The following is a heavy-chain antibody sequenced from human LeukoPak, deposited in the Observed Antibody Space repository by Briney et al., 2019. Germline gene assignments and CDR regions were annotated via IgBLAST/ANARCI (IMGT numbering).Heavy chain of an antibody. V-gene: IGHV1-2*02. CDR2: INPNSGGT. CDR3: VRAYYYDSSGYYDDY. CDR1: GYTFTGYY. Sequence: ASVKVSCKASGYTFTGYYMHWVRQAPGQGLEWMGWINPNSGGTNYAQKFQGRVTMTRDTSISTAYMELSRLRSDDTAVYYCVRAYYYDSSGYYDDYWGQGTLVTVSS. J-gene: IGHJ4*02. D-gene: IGHD3-22*01.